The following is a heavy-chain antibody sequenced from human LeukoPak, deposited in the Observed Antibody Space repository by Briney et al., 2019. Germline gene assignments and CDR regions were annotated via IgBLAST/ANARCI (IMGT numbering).Heavy chain of an antibody. CDR3: AKDPISSSWSLGNYYFDY. Sequence: PGGSLRLACAASGFRFSSYAMSWVRQAPGKGLEWVSAISGSGVSTYYADSVKGRFTVSRDNSKNTLYLQMSSLRAEDTAVYYCAKDPISSSWSLGNYYFDYWGQGTLVTVSS. CDR2: ISGSGVST. D-gene: IGHD6-13*01. V-gene: IGHV3-23*01. J-gene: IGHJ4*02. CDR1: GFRFSSYA.